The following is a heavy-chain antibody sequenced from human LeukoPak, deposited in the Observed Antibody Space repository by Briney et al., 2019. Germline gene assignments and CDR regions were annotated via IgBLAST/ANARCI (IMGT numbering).Heavy chain of an antibody. J-gene: IGHJ4*02. D-gene: IGHD3-9*01. V-gene: IGHV4-59*01. CDR1: GGSISSYY. CDR3: ARSPDLVYFDY. CDR2: IYYSGST. Sequence: SETLSLTCTVSGGSISSYYWSWIRQPPGKGLEWIGYIYYSGSTNYNPSLKSRVTISVDTSKNQFSLKLSSVTAADTAVYYCARSPDLVYFDYWGQGTLVTVSS.